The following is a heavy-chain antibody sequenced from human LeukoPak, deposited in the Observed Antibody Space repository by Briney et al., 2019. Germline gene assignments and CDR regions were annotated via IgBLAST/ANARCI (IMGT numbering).Heavy chain of an antibody. CDR3: VKDSVVVAGLVNYFDY. D-gene: IGHD6-19*01. CDR2: TSGSGGDT. Sequence: GGSLRLSCVASGFTFSNYAMSWVRQAPGKGLEWVSATSGSGGDTFYTDSVKGRFTVSRDNSKNTLYLQMKGLRAEDTAVYYCVKDSVVVAGLVNYFDYWGQGTLVTVSS. CDR1: GFTFSNYA. J-gene: IGHJ4*02. V-gene: IGHV3-23*01.